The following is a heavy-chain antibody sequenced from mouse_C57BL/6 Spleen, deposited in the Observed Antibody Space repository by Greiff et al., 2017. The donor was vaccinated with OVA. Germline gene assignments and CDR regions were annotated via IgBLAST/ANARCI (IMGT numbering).Heavy chain of an antibody. CDR2: INPSNGGT. J-gene: IGHJ2*01. Sequence: QVQLQQPGTELVKPGASVKLSCKASGYTFTSYWMHWVKQRPGQGLEWIGNINPSNGGTNYNEKFKSKATLTADKSSSTAYMQLSSLTSEDSAVYDCARSGRNLYFDYWGQGTTLTVSS. CDR3: ARSGRNLYFDY. CDR1: GYTFTSYW. D-gene: IGHD2-1*01. V-gene: IGHV1-53*01.